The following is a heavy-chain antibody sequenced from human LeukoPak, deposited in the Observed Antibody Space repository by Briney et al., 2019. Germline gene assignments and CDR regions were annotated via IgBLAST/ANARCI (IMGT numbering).Heavy chain of an antibody. V-gene: IGHV4-34*01. CDR1: GGSFSGYY. CDR3: ARHRRGGAYGSGSYYNSHYYYYMDV. Sequence: PSETLSLTCAVYGGSFSGYYWSWIRQPPGKGLEWIGEINHSGSTNYNPSLKSRVTISVDTSKNQFSLKLSSVPAADTAVYYCARHRRGGAYGSGSYYNSHYYYYMDVWGKGTTVTVSS. CDR2: INHSGST. J-gene: IGHJ6*03. D-gene: IGHD3-10*01.